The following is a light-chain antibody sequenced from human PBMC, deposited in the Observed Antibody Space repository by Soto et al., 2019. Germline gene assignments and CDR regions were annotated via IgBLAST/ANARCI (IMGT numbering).Light chain of an antibody. CDR3: QNYDNSIT. Sequence: EIVLTQSPGTLSLSPGETATLSCRASQSVSSNTLAWYHQNPGQTPSLLIYGASTRATGIPDRVSGSGSGTDFTITISRLEPVDVTDYYCQNYDNSITFGQGTRLEIE. J-gene: IGKJ5*01. CDR1: QSVSSNT. V-gene: IGKV3-20*01. CDR2: GAS.